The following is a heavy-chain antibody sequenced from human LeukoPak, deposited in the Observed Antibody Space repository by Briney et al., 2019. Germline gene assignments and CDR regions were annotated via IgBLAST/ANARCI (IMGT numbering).Heavy chain of an antibody. CDR3: STLIAVAIDFDY. V-gene: IGHV1-24*01. CDR2: FDPEDGET. Sequence: ASVKVSCKVSGYTLTELSMHWVRQAPGKGLEWMGGFDPEDGETIYAEKFQGRVTMTEDTSTDTAHMELSSLRSEDTAVYYCSTLIAVAIDFDYWGQGTLVTVSS. J-gene: IGHJ4*02. D-gene: IGHD6-19*01. CDR1: GYTLTELS.